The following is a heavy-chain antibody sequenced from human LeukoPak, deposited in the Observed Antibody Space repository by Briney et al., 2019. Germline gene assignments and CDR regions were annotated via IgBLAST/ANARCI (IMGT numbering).Heavy chain of an antibody. CDR2: ISGSGGST. CDR3: AKLPGEMATAWHFDY. Sequence: GGSLRLSCAASGFTFSSYAMSWVRQAPGKGLEWVPAISGSGGSTYYADSVKGRFTISRDNSKNTLYLQMNSLRAEDTAVYYCAKLPGEMATAWHFDYWGQGTLVTVSS. V-gene: IGHV3-23*01. CDR1: GFTFSSYA. J-gene: IGHJ4*02. D-gene: IGHD5-24*01.